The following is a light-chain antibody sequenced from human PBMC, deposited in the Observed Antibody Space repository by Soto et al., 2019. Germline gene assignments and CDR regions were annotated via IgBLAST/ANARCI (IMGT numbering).Light chain of an antibody. CDR1: RKISSS. CDR3: QQYNNWPPWT. CDR2: GAS. V-gene: IGKV3-15*01. Sequence: DIVMTQSPAALSVSPGERGTLSWRASRKISSSLAWYQQKPGQAPRLLMYGASTRATGVPARFSGSGSGTEFTLTISSRQSEDFAVYYCQQYNNWPPWTFGQGTKVEI. J-gene: IGKJ1*01.